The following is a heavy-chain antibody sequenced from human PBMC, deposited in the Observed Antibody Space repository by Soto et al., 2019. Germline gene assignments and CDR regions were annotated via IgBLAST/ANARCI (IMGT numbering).Heavy chain of an antibody. CDR2: IYNSGST. CDR3: ARGPSADKIDF. J-gene: IGHJ4*02. CDR1: GGSVSSGGYF. V-gene: IGHV4-30-4*01. D-gene: IGHD3-3*01. Sequence: QVQLQESGPGLVEPSQTLSLTCTVSGGSVSSGGYFWSWIRQPPGEGLEWIGHIYNSGSTYSNPSLRGRVTISVDTSKSQFSLKLSSVTAADTAVYYCARGPSADKIDFWCQGTLVTVSS.